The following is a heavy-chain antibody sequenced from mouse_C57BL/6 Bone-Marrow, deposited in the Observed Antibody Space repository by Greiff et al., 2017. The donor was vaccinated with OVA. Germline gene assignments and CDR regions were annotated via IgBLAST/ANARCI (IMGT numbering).Heavy chain of an antibody. CDR1: GYTFTSYW. CDR2: IDPSDSET. D-gene: IGHD4-1*01. V-gene: IGHV1-52*01. J-gene: IGHJ4*01. Sequence: QVQLQQPGAELVRPGSSVKLSCKASGYTFTSYWMHWVKQRPIQGLEWIGNIDPSDSETHYNQKFKDKATLTVDKSSSTAYMQLSSLTSEDSAVYYCARSWDPYYYAMDYWGQGTSVTVSS. CDR3: ARSWDPYYYAMDY.